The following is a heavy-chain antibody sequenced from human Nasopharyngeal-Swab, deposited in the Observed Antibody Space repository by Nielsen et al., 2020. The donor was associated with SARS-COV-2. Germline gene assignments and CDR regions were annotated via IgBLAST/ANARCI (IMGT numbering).Heavy chain of an antibody. CDR2: ISSSSSYI. CDR1: GFTFSSYS. J-gene: IGHJ6*02. V-gene: IGHV3-21*01. D-gene: IGHD1/OR15-1a*01. CDR3: ARDLSTGTGYYGMDV. Sequence: GESLKISCAASGFTFSSYSMNWVRQAPGKGLEWVSSISSSSSYIYYADSVKGRFTISRDNAKNSLYLQMNSLRAEDTAVYYCARDLSTGTGYYGMDVWGQGTTVTVS.